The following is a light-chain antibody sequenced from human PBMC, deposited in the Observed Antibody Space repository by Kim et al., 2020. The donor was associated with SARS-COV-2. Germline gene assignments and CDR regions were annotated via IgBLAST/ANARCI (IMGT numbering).Light chain of an antibody. CDR2: TLS. CDR1: QSLLDSDDGNTY. V-gene: IGKV2-40*01. CDR3: MQRIEFHNT. J-gene: IGKJ2*01. Sequence: DIVMTQTPLSLPVTPGEPASISCRSSQSLLDSDDGNTYLDWYLQKPGPSPQLLIYTLSYRASEVPDRFSGSGSGTDFTLKISRVEAEDVGVYYSMQRIEFHNTVGQGTKLEI.